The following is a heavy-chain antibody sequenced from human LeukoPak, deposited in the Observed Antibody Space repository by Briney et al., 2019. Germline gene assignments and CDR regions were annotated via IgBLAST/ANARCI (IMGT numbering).Heavy chain of an antibody. CDR2: ISYDGSNR. V-gene: IGHV3-30-3*01. Sequence: GGSLRLSCAASGFTFSSYAMHWVRQAPGKGLEWVAVISYDGSNRYYADSVKGRFTISRDNSKSTLYLQMNSLRAEDTAVYYCASGDCCSTSCYNWGFDPWGQGTLVTVSS. D-gene: IGHD2-2*01. CDR1: GFTFSSYA. CDR3: ASGDCCSTSCYNWGFDP. J-gene: IGHJ5*02.